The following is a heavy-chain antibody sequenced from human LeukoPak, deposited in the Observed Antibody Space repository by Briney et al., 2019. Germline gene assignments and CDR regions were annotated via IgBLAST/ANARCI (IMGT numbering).Heavy chain of an antibody. D-gene: IGHD4-17*01. CDR2: IKSDGNST. CDR3: ALGFTVTIDY. V-gene: IGHV3-74*01. Sequence: PGGSLRLSCAASGFTFRTYWMHLVRQAPGKGLVWVSRIKSDGNSTSYADSVKGRFTISRDNAKNTLYLQMNSLRAEDTAVYYCALGFTVTIDYWGQGTLVTVSS. CDR1: GFTFRTYW. J-gene: IGHJ4*02.